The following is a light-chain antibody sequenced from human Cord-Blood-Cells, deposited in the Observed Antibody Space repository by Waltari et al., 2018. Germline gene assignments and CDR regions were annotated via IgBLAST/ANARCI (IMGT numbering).Light chain of an antibody. CDR3: QQYNSYSWT. Sequence: DIQMTQSHSTLSASVADRVTITGRVSQSISSWLAWYQQKPGKAPKLLIYKASSLESGVPSRFSGSGSGTEFTLTISSLQPDDFATYFCQQYNSYSWTFGQGTKVEIK. CDR1: QSISSW. CDR2: KAS. J-gene: IGKJ1*01. V-gene: IGKV1-5*03.